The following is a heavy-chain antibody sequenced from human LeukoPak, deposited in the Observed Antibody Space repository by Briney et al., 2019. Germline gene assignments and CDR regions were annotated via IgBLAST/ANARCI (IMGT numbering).Heavy chain of an antibody. CDR1: GFTFSSFW. J-gene: IGHJ4*02. CDR2: IKSDGTYT. V-gene: IGHV3-74*01. Sequence: GGSESLSCAASGFTFSSFWMHWVRQAPGKGLVWVSRIKSDGTYTSYADSVKGRFAISRDNAKNTLYLQMNSLRAEDTAVYYCATVNEDTAIPWGQGTLVTVSS. D-gene: IGHD5-18*01. CDR3: ATVNEDTAIP.